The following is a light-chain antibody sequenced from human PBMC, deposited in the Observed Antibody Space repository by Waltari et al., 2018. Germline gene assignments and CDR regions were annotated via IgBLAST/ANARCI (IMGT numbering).Light chain of an antibody. CDR2: GAS. CDR1: QSIGRY. J-gene: IGKJ1*01. CDR3: QNHERLPAT. Sequence: EIVLTQSPGTPSLSPGERATLSCRASQSIGRYLAWYQKKPDQAPRRLIYGASNRATGIPDRFSGSGSGTDFSLTISRLEPEDFAVYYCQNHERLPATFGQGTKVEIK. V-gene: IGKV3-20*01.